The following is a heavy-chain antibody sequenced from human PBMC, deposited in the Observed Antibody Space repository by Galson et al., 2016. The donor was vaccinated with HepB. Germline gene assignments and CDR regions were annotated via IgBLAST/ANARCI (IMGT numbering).Heavy chain of an antibody. J-gene: IGHJ3*02. Sequence: SETLSLTCTVSGDSISSYYWSWIRQPAGKGLEWIGRIYSSGSTNYNPSLKSRVTMPVDTSKNQFSLKLSSVTGADTAVYYCARTIVSAARGALDIWGQGTMVTVSS. D-gene: IGHD2-2*01. V-gene: IGHV4-4*07. CDR1: GDSISSYY. CDR2: IYSSGST. CDR3: ARTIVSAARGALDI.